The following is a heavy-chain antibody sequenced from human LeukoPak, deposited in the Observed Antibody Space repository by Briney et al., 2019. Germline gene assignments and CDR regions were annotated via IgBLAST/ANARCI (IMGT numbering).Heavy chain of an antibody. Sequence: GRSLRLSCTASGFTFGDYAMSWVRQAPGKGLEWVGFIRSKAYGGTTEYAATVKGRFTIARDDSKSNAYMQMNRLKTEDTAAYSCTRVPEREWYKLPIDYWGQGTLVTVSS. CDR2: IRSKAYGGTT. CDR3: TRVPEREWYKLPIDY. J-gene: IGHJ4*02. D-gene: IGHD1-1*01. CDR1: GFTFGDYA. V-gene: IGHV3-49*04.